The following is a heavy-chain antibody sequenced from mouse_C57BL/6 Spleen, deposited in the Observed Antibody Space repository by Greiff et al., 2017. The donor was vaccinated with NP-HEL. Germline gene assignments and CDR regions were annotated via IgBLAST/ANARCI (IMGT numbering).Heavy chain of an antibody. CDR3: ARFPYSNYDFDY. V-gene: IGHV1-80*01. J-gene: IGHJ2*01. Sequence: QVQLKQSGAELVKPGASVKISCKASGYAFSSYWMNWVKQRPGKGLEWIGQIYPGDGDTNYNGKFKGKATLTADKSSSTAYMQLSSLTSEDSAVYFRARFPYSNYDFDYWGQGTTLTVSS. CDR1: GYAFSSYW. D-gene: IGHD2-5*01. CDR2: IYPGDGDT.